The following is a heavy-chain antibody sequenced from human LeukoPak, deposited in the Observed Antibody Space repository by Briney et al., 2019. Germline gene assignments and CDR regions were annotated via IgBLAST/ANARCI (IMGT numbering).Heavy chain of an antibody. J-gene: IGHJ4*02. CDR1: GGSFSGYY. CDR3: ARGLVRGVIINHYFDY. Sequence: ETLSLTCAVYGGSFSGYYWSWIRQPPGKGLEWIGEINHSGSTNYNPSLKSRVTISVDTSKNQFSLKLSSVTAADTAVYYCARGLVRGVIINHYFDYWGQGTLVTVSS. V-gene: IGHV4-34*01. D-gene: IGHD3-10*01. CDR2: INHSGST.